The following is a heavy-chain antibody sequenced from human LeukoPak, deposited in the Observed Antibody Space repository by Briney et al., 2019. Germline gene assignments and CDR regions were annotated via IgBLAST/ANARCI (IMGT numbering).Heavy chain of an antibody. V-gene: IGHV4-59*01. J-gene: IGHJ6*04. CDR3: ARDSSYYDILTGHYYYYGMDV. Sequence: PSETLFLTCTVSGGSISSYYWSWIRQPPGKGLEWIGYIYYSGSTNYNPSLKSRVTISVDTSKNQFSLKLSSVTAADTAVYYCARDSSYYDILTGHYYYYGMDVWGKGTTVTVSS. D-gene: IGHD3-9*01. CDR2: IYYSGST. CDR1: GGSISSYY.